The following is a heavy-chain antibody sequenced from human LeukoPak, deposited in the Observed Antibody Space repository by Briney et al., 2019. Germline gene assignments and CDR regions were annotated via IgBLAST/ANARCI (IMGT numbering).Heavy chain of an antibody. CDR2: ISAYNGNT. V-gene: IGHV1-18*01. CDR3: ARAPVPPYCSSTSCYSWGDLFFQH. D-gene: IGHD2-2*01. Sequence: ASVKVSCKASGYTFNSYGITWVRQAPGQGLECMGWISAYNGNTNHAQKLQGRVTMTTDTSTSTAYMELRSPRSDDTAVYYCARAPVPPYCSSTSCYSWGDLFFQHWGQGTLVTVSS. J-gene: IGHJ1*01. CDR1: GYTFNSYG.